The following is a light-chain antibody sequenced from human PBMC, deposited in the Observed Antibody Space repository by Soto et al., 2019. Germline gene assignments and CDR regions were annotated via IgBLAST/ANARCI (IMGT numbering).Light chain of an antibody. V-gene: IGLV2-11*01. CDR3: CSYAGTYTYVV. Sequence: QSALTQPRSVSGSPGQSVTISCTGTSRDVGAYNYVSWYQQHPGEAPKLIIYDVTKRPSGVPDRFSGSKSDNTASLTISGLQAEDEADYYCCSYAGTYTYVVFGGGTKLTVL. CDR2: DVT. CDR1: SRDVGAYNY. J-gene: IGLJ2*01.